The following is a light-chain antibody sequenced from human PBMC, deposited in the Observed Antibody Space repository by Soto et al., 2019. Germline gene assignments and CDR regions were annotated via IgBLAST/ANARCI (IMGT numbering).Light chain of an antibody. CDR2: DAS. J-gene: IGKJ1*01. CDR3: QHRSNWPWT. Sequence: EIVLTQSPATLSLSPGERATLSCRASQSVRSNLAWYQQKPGQAPRLLIYDASNRATGIPARFSGSGSGTDFTLAISSLEPEDFAVYYYQHRSNWPWTFGQGTKVDIK. CDR1: QSVRSN. V-gene: IGKV3-11*01.